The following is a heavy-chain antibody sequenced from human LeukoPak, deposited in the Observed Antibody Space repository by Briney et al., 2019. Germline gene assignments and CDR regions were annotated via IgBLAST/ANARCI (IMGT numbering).Heavy chain of an antibody. Sequence: SETLSLTCAVSGGSISSGSYYWSWIRQPTGKGLEWIGRIYTSGSTNYNPSLKSRVTISVDTSKNQFSLKLSSVTAADTAVYYSARDRGGYWGQGTLVTVSS. CDR1: GGSISSGSYY. V-gene: IGHV4-61*02. CDR3: ARDRGGY. J-gene: IGHJ4*02. D-gene: IGHD3-16*01. CDR2: IYTSGST.